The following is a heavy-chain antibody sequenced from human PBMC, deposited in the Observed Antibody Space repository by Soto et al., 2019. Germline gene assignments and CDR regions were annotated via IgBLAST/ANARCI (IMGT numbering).Heavy chain of an antibody. D-gene: IGHD2-15*01. CDR2: ISHDGSNK. V-gene: IGHV3-30*18. CDR3: AKDMVGYCKNLNCHIFEF. CDR1: GFSFSTYG. Sequence: QVQLMESGGDVIQPGWSLRLSCAASGFSFSTYGIHWVRQAPGKGLEWVALISHDGSNKQYAESVKGRFTISRDNAKNTVQLHMSSLGTGDAAIYYCAKDMVGYCKNLNCHIFEFWGQGTQVTVPS. J-gene: IGHJ4*02.